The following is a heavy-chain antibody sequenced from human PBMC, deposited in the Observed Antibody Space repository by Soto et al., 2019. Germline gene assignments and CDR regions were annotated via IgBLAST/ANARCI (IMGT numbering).Heavy chain of an antibody. J-gene: IGHJ5*02. CDR1: GYTFTSYA. CDR3: AKGVGSGSYYNQYNWFDP. Sequence: ASVKVSCKASGYTFTSYAMHWVRQAPGQRLEWMGWINAGNGNTKYSQKFQGRVTITRDTSASTAYMELSSLRSEDTAVYYCAKGVGSGSYYNQYNWFDPWGQGTLVTVSS. CDR2: INAGNGNT. D-gene: IGHD3-10*01. V-gene: IGHV1-3*01.